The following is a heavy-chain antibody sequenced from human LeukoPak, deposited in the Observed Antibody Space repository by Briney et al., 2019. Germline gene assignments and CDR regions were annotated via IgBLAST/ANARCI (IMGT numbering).Heavy chain of an antibody. J-gene: IGHJ6*02. D-gene: IGHD2-8*01. CDR1: GGTFSSYA. CDR3: AEGGVPGYYYGMDV. CDR2: IIPLFGTA. Sequence: SVKVSCKASGGTFSSYAISWVRQAPGQELEWMGGIIPLFGTANYAQKFQGRVTITADESTSTAYMELSSLRSEDTAVYYCAEGGVPGYYYGMDVWGQGTTVTVSS. V-gene: IGHV1-69*13.